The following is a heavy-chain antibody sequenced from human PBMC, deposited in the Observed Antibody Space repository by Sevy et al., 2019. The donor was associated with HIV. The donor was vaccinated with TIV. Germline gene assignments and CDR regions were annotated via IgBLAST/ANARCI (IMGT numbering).Heavy chain of an antibody. J-gene: IGHJ6*02. CDR2: IYYSGST. V-gene: IGHV4-4*02. CDR3: ARDDSALYSYGLDL. CDR1: GGSISSSNW. Sequence: SETLSLTCVVSGGSISSSNWWSWVRQPPGKGLEWIGEIYYSGSTNYNPSLESRVSISIDKSKNHFSLKVNSVTAADTAVYYCARDDSALYSYGLDLWGQGTTVTVSS. D-gene: IGHD2-21*01.